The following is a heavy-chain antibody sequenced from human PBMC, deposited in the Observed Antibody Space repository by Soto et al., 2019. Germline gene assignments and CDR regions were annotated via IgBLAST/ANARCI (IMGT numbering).Heavy chain of an antibody. CDR2: IYYSGST. CDR1: GGSISSYY. Sequence: PSETLSLTCTVSGGSISSYYWSWIRQPPGKGLEWIGYIYYSGSTNYNPSLKSRVTISVDTSKNQFSLKLSSVTAADTAVYYCATILGVTHYYYGMDVWGQGTTVTVSS. CDR3: ATILGVTHYYYGMDV. V-gene: IGHV4-59*01. J-gene: IGHJ6*02. D-gene: IGHD2-21*02.